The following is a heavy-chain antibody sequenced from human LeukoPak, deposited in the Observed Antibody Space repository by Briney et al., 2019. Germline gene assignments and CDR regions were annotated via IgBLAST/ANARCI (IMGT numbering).Heavy chain of an antibody. CDR3: AKLSVSVIAVATKGAAFDV. J-gene: IGHJ3*01. CDR2: ASYDGTDK. Sequence: PGTSLRLSCAASGFTFSNFGMHWVRQAPGRGLEWVAVASYDGTDKYYGGSVKGRFTISRDNSKNTLYLQMNSLTTEDTAVYYCAKLSVSVIAVATKGAAFDVWGQGTMVIVSS. CDR1: GFTFSNFG. V-gene: IGHV3-30*18. D-gene: IGHD6-19*01.